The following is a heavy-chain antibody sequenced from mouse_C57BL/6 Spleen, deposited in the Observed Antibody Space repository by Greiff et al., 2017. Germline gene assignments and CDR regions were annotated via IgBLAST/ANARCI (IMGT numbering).Heavy chain of an antibody. D-gene: IGHD2-4*01. V-gene: IGHV8-8*01. Sequence: QVTLIVSGPGILQPSQTLSLTCSFSGFSLSTFGMGVGWIRQPSGKGLEWLAHIWWDDDKYYNPALKSRLTISKDTTKNQVFLKIANVDTANTATYYCARIGRYDYDYYARDYGGQGTSVTVSS. CDR1: GFSLSTFGMG. CDR2: IWWDDDK. CDR3: ARIGRYDYDYYARDY. J-gene: IGHJ4*01.